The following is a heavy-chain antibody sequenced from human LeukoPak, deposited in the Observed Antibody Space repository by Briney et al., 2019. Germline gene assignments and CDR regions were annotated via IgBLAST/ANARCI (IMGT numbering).Heavy chain of an antibody. Sequence: GGSLRLSCAASGFTFSSYNMNWVRQAPGKGLEWVSSISSSSSYIYYADSVKGRFTISRDNAKNSLYLQMNSLRAEDTALYYCARDLLGYNKHYMDVWGKGTTVTVSS. D-gene: IGHD3-9*01. V-gene: IGHV3-21*01. CDR3: ARDLLGYNKHYMDV. CDR2: ISSSSSYI. J-gene: IGHJ6*03. CDR1: GFTFSSYN.